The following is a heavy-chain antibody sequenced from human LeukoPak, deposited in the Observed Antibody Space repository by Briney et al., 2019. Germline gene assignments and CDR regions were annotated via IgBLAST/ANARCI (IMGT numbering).Heavy chain of an antibody. V-gene: IGHV3-23*01. D-gene: IGHD6-6*01. CDR2: ISGSGGTT. Sequence: GGSLRLSCAASGFTFSTYAMSWVRQAPGKGLEWVSGISGSGGTTYYADSLNDRFTISRDDSINTLYLQMNSLRAEDTAVYYCARDSSSYYFDYWGQGTLVTVSS. J-gene: IGHJ4*02. CDR3: ARDSSSYYFDY. CDR1: GFTFSTYA.